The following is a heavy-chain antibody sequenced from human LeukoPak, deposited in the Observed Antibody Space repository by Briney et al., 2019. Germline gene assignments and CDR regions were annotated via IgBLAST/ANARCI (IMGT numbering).Heavy chain of an antibody. CDR2: INHSGST. J-gene: IGHJ3*02. CDR1: GGSFSGYY. Sequence: PSETLSLTCAVYGGSFSGYYWSWIRQPPGKGLEWIGEINHSGSTNYNPSLKSRVTISVDTSKNQFSLKLSSVTSADTAVYYCARGEGVVLWFGESPDAFDIWGQGTMVTVSS. V-gene: IGHV4-34*01. D-gene: IGHD3-10*01. CDR3: ARGEGVVLWFGESPDAFDI.